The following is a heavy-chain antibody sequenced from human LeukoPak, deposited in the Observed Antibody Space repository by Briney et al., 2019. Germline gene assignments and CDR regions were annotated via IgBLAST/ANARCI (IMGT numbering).Heavy chain of an antibody. Sequence: KYGESLKISCKGSGYSFTSYWIGWVRQMPGKGLEWMGIIYPGDSDTRYSPSFQGQVTISADKSISTAYLRWSSLKASDTAMYYCARSRKISYCSSTSCYGPGDYWGQGTLVTVSS. V-gene: IGHV5-51*01. D-gene: IGHD2-2*01. CDR3: ARSRKISYCSSTSCYGPGDY. CDR2: IYPGDSDT. J-gene: IGHJ4*02. CDR1: GYSFTSYW.